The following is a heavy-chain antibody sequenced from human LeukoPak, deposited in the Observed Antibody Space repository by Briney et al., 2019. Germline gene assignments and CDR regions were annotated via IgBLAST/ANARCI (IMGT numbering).Heavy chain of an antibody. CDR1: GFTFSGPY. CDR3: ARGRYSNGYYYHADV. Sequence: GGSLRLSCAASGFTFSGPYMRSIRQPPGEGLESLSEISGGGSTIAHAPSVKGRFTISRDNARDTLFLQMNGLGADDTALYCGARGRYSNGYYYHADVWGKGTTVTVSS. J-gene: IGHJ6*03. D-gene: IGHD4-11*01. V-gene: IGHV3-11*01. CDR2: ISGGGSTI.